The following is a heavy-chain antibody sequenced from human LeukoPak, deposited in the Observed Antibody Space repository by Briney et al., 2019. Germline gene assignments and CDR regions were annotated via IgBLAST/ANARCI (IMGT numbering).Heavy chain of an antibody. CDR3: ARDIIVVVPAASFGYAFDI. CDR2: ISYDGSNK. D-gene: IGHD2-2*01. CDR1: GFTFSSYA. J-gene: IGHJ3*02. V-gene: IGHV3-30-3*01. Sequence: GGSLRLSCAASGFTFSSYAMHWVRQAPGRGLEWVAVISYDGSNKYYADSVKGRFTISRDNSKNTLYLQMNSLRAEDTAVYYCARDIIVVVPAASFGYAFDIWGQGTMVTVSS.